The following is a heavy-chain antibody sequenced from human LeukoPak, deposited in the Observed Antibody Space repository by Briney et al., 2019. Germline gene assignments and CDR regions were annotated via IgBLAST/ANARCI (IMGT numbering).Heavy chain of an antibody. J-gene: IGHJ6*03. CDR2: ISSSSSYI. V-gene: IGHV3-21*01. Sequence: GGSLRLSCAASGFTFSSYSMNWVRQAPGKGLEWVSSISSSSSYIYYADSVKGRFTISRDNAKNSLYLQMNSLRAEDTAVYYCAREGYSSSYSYYYYYMDVWGKGTTVTVFS. CDR1: GFTFSSYS. CDR3: AREGYSSSYSYYYYYMDV. D-gene: IGHD6-6*01.